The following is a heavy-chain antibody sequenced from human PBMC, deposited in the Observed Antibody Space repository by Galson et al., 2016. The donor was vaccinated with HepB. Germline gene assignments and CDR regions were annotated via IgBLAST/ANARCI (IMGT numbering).Heavy chain of an antibody. D-gene: IGHD2-2*01. Sequence: SLRLSCAASGFTFSSYGMHWVRQAPGPGLEWVAVISYDGSNNKYADSVKGRFTISRDNSKETLDLQMTSLRAEDTAVYYCAKDGRIYCSSASCHDHFHYWGQGTLVTVSS. V-gene: IGHV3-30*18. CDR3: AKDGRIYCSSASCHDHFHY. J-gene: IGHJ4*02. CDR2: ISYDGSNN. CDR1: GFTFSSYG.